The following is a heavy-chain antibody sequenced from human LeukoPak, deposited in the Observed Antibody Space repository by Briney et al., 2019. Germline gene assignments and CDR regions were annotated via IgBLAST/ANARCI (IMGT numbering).Heavy chain of an antibody. CDR3: AREFSKATVADY. V-gene: IGHV3-33*01. D-gene: IGHD6-19*01. J-gene: IGHJ4*02. Sequence: PGGSLRLSCAASGFTFSSYGMHWVRQAPGKGLEWVAVIWYDGSNKYYADSVKGRFTISRDNSKNTLYLQMNSLRAEDTAVYYCAREFSKATVADYWGQGTLVTVSS. CDR1: GFTFSSYG. CDR2: IWYDGSNK.